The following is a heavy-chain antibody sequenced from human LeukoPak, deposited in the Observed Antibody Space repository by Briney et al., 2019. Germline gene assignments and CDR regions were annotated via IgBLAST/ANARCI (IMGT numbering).Heavy chain of an antibody. CDR3: AADLRSTVTTNCFDY. J-gene: IGHJ4*02. CDR2: IVVGSGNT. D-gene: IGHD4-17*01. CDR1: GFTFTSSA. Sequence: ASVKVSCKASGFTFTSSAMQWVRQARGQRLEWTGWIVVGSGNTNYAQKFQERVTITRDMSTSTAYMELSSLRSEDTAVYYCAADLRSTVTTNCFDYWGQGTLVTVSS. V-gene: IGHV1-58*02.